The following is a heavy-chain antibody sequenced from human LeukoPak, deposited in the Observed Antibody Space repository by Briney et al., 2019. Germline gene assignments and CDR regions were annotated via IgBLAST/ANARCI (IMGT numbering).Heavy chain of an antibody. CDR3: ARHTVVGATTSWFDP. Sequence: GESLQISCKGSGYSFSSYWIGWVRQMPGKGLECMGIIYPGDSDTRYSPSFQGQVTISADKSTSTAYLQWSSLKASDTAMYYCARHTVVGATTSWFDPWGQGTLVTVSS. J-gene: IGHJ5*02. CDR1: GYSFSSYW. D-gene: IGHD1-26*01. CDR2: IYPGDSDT. V-gene: IGHV5-51*01.